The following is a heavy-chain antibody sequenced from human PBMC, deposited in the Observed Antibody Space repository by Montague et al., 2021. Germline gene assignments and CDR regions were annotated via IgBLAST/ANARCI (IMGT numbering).Heavy chain of an antibody. J-gene: IGHJ6*03. D-gene: IGHD1-26*01. CDR2: LSNGGST. CDR3: ARDTVGASGYFYYYYMDV. CDR1: GDSINTYS. V-gene: IGHV4-4*07. Sequence: SETLSLTCTVSGDSINTYSWRWMRQPAGKGLEGIGRLSNGGSTNSNPSLKSRVSMSVDTSKNQFSLKLSSVTAADTAVYFCARDTVGASGYFYYYYMDVWGRGTTVTVSS.